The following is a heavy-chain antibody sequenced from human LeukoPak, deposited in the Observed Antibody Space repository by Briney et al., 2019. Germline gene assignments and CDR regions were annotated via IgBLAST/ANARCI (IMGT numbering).Heavy chain of an antibody. D-gene: IGHD4-17*01. CDR2: MNPNSGNT. CDR1: GYTLTNHD. Sequence: ASVKFSCTASGYTLTNHDIAWVRQATGQGLEWRGWMNPNSGNTGYAQTLQGRVTMTRDTSKSTAYMEVNSLRSEDTAVYYCVRTDYRDPPSINWFDPWGQGTLVTVSS. V-gene: IGHV1-8*01. J-gene: IGHJ5*02. CDR3: VRTDYRDPPSINWFDP.